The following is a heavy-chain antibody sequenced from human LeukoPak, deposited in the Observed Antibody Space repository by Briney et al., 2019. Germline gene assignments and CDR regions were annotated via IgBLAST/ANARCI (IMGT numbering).Heavy chain of an antibody. D-gene: IGHD2-15*01. CDR3: ARVCSGGSCRDY. J-gene: IGHJ4*02. CDR2: IMQDGSEK. Sequence: PGGSLRLSCVASGFTFKNYWMSWIHQTPGKGLEWVASIMQDGSEKYYVDSVKGRFTISRDNAKNSLYLQMNSLRAEDTAMYYCARVCSGGSCRDYWAQGTLVTVSS. CDR1: GFTFKNYW. V-gene: IGHV3-7*01.